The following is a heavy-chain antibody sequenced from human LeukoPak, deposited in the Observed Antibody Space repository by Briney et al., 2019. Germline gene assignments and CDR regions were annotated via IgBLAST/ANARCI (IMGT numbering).Heavy chain of an antibody. Sequence: GESLKISCKGSGYRFTSYWIGWVRQMPGKGLEWMGIIYLGDSDTRYSPSFQGQVTISADKSISTAYLQWSSLKASDTAMYYCARSFGYCSSTSCKWTYYYYGMDVWGQGTTVTVSS. CDR1: GYRFTSYW. CDR2: IYLGDSDT. V-gene: IGHV5-51*01. CDR3: ARSFGYCSSTSCKWTYYYYGMDV. D-gene: IGHD2-2*03. J-gene: IGHJ6*02.